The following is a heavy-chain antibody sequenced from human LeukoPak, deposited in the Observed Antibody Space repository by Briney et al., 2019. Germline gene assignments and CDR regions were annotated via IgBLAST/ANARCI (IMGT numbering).Heavy chain of an antibody. CDR1: GFAFDDYA. J-gene: IGHJ4*02. Sequence: GRSLRLSCAASGFAFDDYAMYWVRQAPGKGPEWVSVISWSSASIVYADFVKGRFIVSRDNAKNSLYLQMNSLRPEDTAFYYCTKVHNTAIVGGFDSWGQGALVTVSS. V-gene: IGHV3-9*01. D-gene: IGHD5-18*01. CDR2: ISWSSASI. CDR3: TKVHNTAIVGGFDS.